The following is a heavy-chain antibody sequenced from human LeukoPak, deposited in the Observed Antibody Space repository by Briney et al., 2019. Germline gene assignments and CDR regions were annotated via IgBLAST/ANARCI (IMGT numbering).Heavy chain of an antibody. J-gene: IGHJ4*02. CDR3: ARGLENDFWSGYYSAY. Sequence: ASVKVSCKASGYTFTSYGISWVRQAPGQGLEWMGWISAYSGNTNYAQKLQGRVTMTTDTSTSTAYMELRSLRSDDTAVYYCARGLENDFWSGYYSAYWGQGTLVTVSS. CDR1: GYTFTSYG. CDR2: ISAYSGNT. D-gene: IGHD3-3*01. V-gene: IGHV1-18*01.